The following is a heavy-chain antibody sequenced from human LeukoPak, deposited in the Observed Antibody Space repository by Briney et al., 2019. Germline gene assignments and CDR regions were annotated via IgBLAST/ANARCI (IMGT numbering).Heavy chain of an antibody. CDR3: ARGPVRGVIQL. D-gene: IGHD3-10*01. V-gene: IGHV3-53*01. J-gene: IGHJ4*02. CDR1: GFTVSSNY. Sequence: SGGSLRLSCAASGFTVSSNYMSWVRQAPGKGLEWVSVIYSGGRTYYADSVKGRFTISRDNSKNTLYLQMNSLRAEDTAVYYCARGPVRGVIQLWGQGTLVTVSS. CDR2: IYSGGRT.